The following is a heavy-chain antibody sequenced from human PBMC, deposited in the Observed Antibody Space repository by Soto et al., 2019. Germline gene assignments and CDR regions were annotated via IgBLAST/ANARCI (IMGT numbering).Heavy chain of an antibody. Sequence: RWGSLRLSCMAAGGTIISSFMGLIRQSAGKGLEWVANINQDGGGTYYVDSVEGRFTISRDNDKDSLYLQMNSLRGEDTAVYYCARYFRGSGRYFFDYWGQGTLVTVSS. J-gene: IGHJ4*02. CDR1: GGTIISSF. D-gene: IGHD6-19*01. CDR2: INQDGGGT. CDR3: ARYFRGSGRYFFDY. V-gene: IGHV3-7*03.